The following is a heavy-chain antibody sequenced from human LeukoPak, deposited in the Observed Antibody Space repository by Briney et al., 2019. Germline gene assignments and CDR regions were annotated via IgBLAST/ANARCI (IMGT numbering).Heavy chain of an antibody. J-gene: IGHJ4*02. CDR3: AREMYYYGSGNSGYTLDY. CDR2: ISYDGSNK. Sequence: GGSLRLSCAASGFTFSSYAMHWVRQAPGKGLEWVAVISYDGSNKYYADSVKGRFTISGDNSKNTLYLQMNSLRAEDTAVYYCAREMYYYGSGNSGYTLDYWGQGTLVTVSS. CDR1: GFTFSSYA. D-gene: IGHD3-10*01. V-gene: IGHV3-30*04.